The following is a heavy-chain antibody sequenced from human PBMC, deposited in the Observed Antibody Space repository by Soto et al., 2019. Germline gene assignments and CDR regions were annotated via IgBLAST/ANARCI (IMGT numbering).Heavy chain of an antibody. J-gene: IGHJ4*02. CDR1: GGTFGSQG. D-gene: IGHD5-18*01. V-gene: IGHV1-69*01. CDR2: FIAMLGTP. Sequence: SAQVSCQSSGGTFGSQGIFCVRQAPGQGLEWMGGFIAMLGTPTYAKKVQGRATISADESLTSSYLELRSLRSEDTGVYFCARGAMANFDYWGQGPVVTFSA. CDR3: ARGAMANFDY.